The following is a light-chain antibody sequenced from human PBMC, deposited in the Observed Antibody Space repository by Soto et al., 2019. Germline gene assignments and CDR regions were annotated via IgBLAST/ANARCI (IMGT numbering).Light chain of an antibody. CDR2: EVS. CDR1: SSDVGGYNY. CDR3: SSYTSTSTPCV. Sequence: QSVLTQPASVSGSPGQSITTSCTGTSSDVGGYNYVSWYQLHPGKAPKLIIYEVSHRPSGASNHFSGYKSGNTASLTISGLQAEDEADYYCSSYTSTSTPCVFGTGTKVTVL. J-gene: IGLJ1*01. V-gene: IGLV2-14*01.